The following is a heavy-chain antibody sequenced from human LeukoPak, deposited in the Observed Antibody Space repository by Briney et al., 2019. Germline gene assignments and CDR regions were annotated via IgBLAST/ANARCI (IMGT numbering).Heavy chain of an antibody. CDR3: AREVLRGYSYGYFDY. V-gene: IGHV3-30-3*01. CDR2: ISYDGSNK. Sequence: GGSLRLSCAASGFTFSSYAMPWVRQAPGKGLEWVAVISYDGSNKYYADSVKGRFTISRDNSKNTLYLQMNSLRAEDTAVYYCAREVLRGYSYGYFDYWGQGTLVTVSS. J-gene: IGHJ4*02. D-gene: IGHD5-18*01. CDR1: GFTFSSYA.